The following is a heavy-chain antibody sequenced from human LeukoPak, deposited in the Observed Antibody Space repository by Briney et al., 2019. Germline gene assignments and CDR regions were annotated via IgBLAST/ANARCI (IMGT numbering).Heavy chain of an antibody. CDR1: GFTFSSYA. CDR2: ISGSGGST. V-gene: IGHV3-23*01. CDR3: AKELVVVVVAATHRYFAY. Sequence: GGSLRLSCAASGFTFSSYAMSWVRQAPGKGLEWVSAISGSGGSTYYADSVKGRFTISRDNSKNTLYLQMNSLRAEDTAVYYCAKELVVVVVAATHRYFAYWGQGTLVTVSS. D-gene: IGHD2-15*01. J-gene: IGHJ4*02.